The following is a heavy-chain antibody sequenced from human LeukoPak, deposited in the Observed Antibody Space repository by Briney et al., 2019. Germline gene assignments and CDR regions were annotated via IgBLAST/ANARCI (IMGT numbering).Heavy chain of an antibody. Sequence: PSETLSLTCTVSGGSISSYYWSWIRQPPGKGLEWIGYIYYSGSTNYNPSLKSRVTISVDTSKNQFSLKLSSVTAADTAVYYCARVGLVDTAMVGFWGQGTLVTVSS. D-gene: IGHD5-18*01. CDR1: GGSISSYY. CDR3: ARVGLVDTAMVGF. V-gene: IGHV4-59*08. CDR2: IYYSGST. J-gene: IGHJ4*02.